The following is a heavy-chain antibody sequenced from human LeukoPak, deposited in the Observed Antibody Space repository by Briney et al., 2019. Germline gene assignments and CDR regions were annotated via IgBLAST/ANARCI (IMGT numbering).Heavy chain of an antibody. Sequence: GGSLRLSCAASGFTFTRYWMTWVRQAPGKGLEWVANIKHDGSERDYVDSVKGRFTISRDNAKNSVYLQLNSLRAEDTAVYFCARDPGPSTEGWGAFDIWGQGTKVTVSS. D-gene: IGHD6-19*01. CDR3: ARDPGPSTEGWGAFDI. J-gene: IGHJ3*02. V-gene: IGHV3-7*01. CDR2: IKHDGSER. CDR1: GFTFTRYW.